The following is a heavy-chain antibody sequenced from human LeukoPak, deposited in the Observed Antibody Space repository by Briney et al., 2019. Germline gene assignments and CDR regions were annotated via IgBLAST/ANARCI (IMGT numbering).Heavy chain of an antibody. V-gene: IGHV3-48*02. CDR1: GFTFSSYS. D-gene: IGHD6-13*01. CDR3: ARAVSPLGIAAAVYFDY. Sequence: PGGSLRLSCAASGFTFSSYSMNWVRQAPGKGLEWVSYISSSSSTIYYADSVKGRFTISRDNAKNSLYLQMNSLRDEDTAVYYCARAVSPLGIAAAVYFDYWGQGTLVTVSS. J-gene: IGHJ4*02. CDR2: ISSSSSTI.